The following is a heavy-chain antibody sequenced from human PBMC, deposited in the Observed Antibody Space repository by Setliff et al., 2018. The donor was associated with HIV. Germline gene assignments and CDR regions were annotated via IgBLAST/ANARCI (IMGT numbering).Heavy chain of an antibody. Sequence: ASVKVSCKASGYTFTSYGISWVRQAPGQGLEWMGWISAYNGNTNYAQKLQGRITMTTDTPTTTAFMELRSLTSDDTAVYFCAREPPSSNPTLQYAFDLWGQGTMVTVSS. V-gene: IGHV1-18*01. CDR1: GYTFTSYG. CDR2: ISAYNGNT. CDR3: AREPPSSNPTLQYAFDL. J-gene: IGHJ3*01. D-gene: IGHD4-4*01.